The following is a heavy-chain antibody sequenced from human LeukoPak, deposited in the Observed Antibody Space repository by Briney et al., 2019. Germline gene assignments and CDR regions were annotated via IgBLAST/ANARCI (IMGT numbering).Heavy chain of an antibody. J-gene: IGHJ6*03. CDR2: IIPIFGTA. Sequence: GASVKVSCKASGGTFSSYAISWVRQAPGQGLEWMGGIIPIFGTANYAQKFQGRVTITADESTSTAYMELSSLRSEDTAVYYCAREGIAVAGRENYYYYYYMDVWGKGNTVTISS. CDR1: GGTFSSYA. CDR3: AREGIAVAGRENYYYYYYMDV. V-gene: IGHV1-69*13. D-gene: IGHD6-19*01.